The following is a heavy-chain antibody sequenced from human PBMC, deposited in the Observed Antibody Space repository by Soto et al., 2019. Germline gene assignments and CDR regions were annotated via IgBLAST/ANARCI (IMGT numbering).Heavy chain of an antibody. CDR3: ARDKNWAFDY. D-gene: IGHD7-27*01. J-gene: IGHJ4*02. CDR1: GLPXXGDS. CDR2: ISGISKTI. V-gene: IGHV3-48*02. Sequence: HPGGSVXLSCVASGLPXXGDSXXXXRQAPGKGLEWVSYISGISKTIHYADSVKGRFTISRDNAKYSVYLQMNSLRDEDMAVYYCARDKNWAFDYWGQGALVTVSS.